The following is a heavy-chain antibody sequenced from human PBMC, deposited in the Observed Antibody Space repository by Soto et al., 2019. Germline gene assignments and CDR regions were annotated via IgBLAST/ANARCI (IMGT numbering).Heavy chain of an antibody. CDR1: GYSFTSHW. CDR2: IYPGDSDT. V-gene: IGHV5-51*01. Sequence: ESLKISCTGVGYSFTSHWIGWVRQMPGKGLEWMGIIYPGDSDTRYSPSFQGQVTISADKSITTAYLQWSSLKASDTAMYYCARGYCYTTICDRWFDPWGQGTLVTVSS. J-gene: IGHJ5*02. D-gene: IGHD2-2*01. CDR3: ARGYCYTTICDRWFDP.